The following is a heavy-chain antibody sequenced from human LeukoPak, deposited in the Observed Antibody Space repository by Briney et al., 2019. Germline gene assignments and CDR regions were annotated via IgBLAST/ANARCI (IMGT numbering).Heavy chain of an antibody. CDR2: ISYDGSNK. J-gene: IGHJ5*02. Sequence: QPGGSLRLSCAASGFSFSRYGIHWVRQAPGQGLEWVAVISYDGSNKYYADSVKGRFTISRDTSKDTLYLQMDSLRAEDTAVYYCAKEAVTFGGVIATWGQGTLVTVSS. D-gene: IGHD3-16*02. CDR3: AKEAVTFGGVIAT. CDR1: GFSFSRYG. V-gene: IGHV3-30*18.